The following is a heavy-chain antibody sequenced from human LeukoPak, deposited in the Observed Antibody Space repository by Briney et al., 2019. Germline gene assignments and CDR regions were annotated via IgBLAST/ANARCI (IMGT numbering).Heavy chain of an antibody. V-gene: IGHV4-30-2*01. Sequence: PSQTVSLMCAVCGGSICCGGYLWRSIWQPPGWGGVWIGYICHSGSASYTPSLKSRVTIAVDRSKNQFSLKLSSVTAADTAVYYCASQLYYYDSSGPFDYWGQGTLVTVSS. CDR3: ASQLYYYDSSGPFDY. CDR2: ICHSGSA. D-gene: IGHD3-22*01. CDR1: GGSICCGGYL. J-gene: IGHJ4*02.